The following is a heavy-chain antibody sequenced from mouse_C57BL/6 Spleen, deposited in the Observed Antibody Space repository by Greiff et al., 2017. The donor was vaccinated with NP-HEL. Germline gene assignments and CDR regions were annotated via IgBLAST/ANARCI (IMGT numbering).Heavy chain of an antibody. CDR3: ARSSFITTVVAPFAY. V-gene: IGHV1-54*01. CDR2: INPGSGGT. Sequence: VQLQESGAELVRPGPSVKVSCKASGYAFTNYLIEWVKQRPGQGLEWIGVINPGSGGTNYNEKFKGKATLTADKSSSTAYMQLSSLTSEDSAVYFCARSSFITTVVAPFAYWGQGTLVTVSA. J-gene: IGHJ3*01. CDR1: GYAFTNYL. D-gene: IGHD1-1*01.